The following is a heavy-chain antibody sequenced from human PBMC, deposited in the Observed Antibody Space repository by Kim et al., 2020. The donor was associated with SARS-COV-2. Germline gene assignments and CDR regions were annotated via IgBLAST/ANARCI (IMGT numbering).Heavy chain of an antibody. CDR3: AKANDSSGYYFLDY. CDR2: ISYDGSNK. J-gene: IGHJ4*02. Sequence: GGSLRLSCAASGITFSSYGMHWVRQAPGKGLEWVAVISYDGSNKYYADSVKGRFTISSDNSKNTLYLQMNSLRAEDTAVYYCAKANDSSGYYFLDYPGQG. V-gene: IGHV3-30*18. CDR1: GITFSSYG. D-gene: IGHD3-22*01.